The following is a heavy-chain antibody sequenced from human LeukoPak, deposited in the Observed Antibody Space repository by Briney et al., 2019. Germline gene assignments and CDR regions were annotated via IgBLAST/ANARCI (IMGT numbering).Heavy chain of an antibody. CDR3: ARHVEMAELGAFDI. V-gene: IGHV4-38-2*02. D-gene: IGHD5-24*01. CDR1: GYSISTGYY. J-gene: IGHJ3*02. Sequence: SETLSLTCTVSGYSISTGYYWDWIRQPPGKGLEWIGTFYHGGSTYYNPSLKSRVTISVDTSKNQFSLKLSSVTAADTAVYYCARHVEMAELGAFDIWGQGTMVTVSS. CDR2: FYHGGST.